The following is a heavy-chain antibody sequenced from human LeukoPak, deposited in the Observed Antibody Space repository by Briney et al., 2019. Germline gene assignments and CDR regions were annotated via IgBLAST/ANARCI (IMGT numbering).Heavy chain of an antibody. Sequence: SETLSLTCAVYGGSFSGYYWSWIRQPPGKGLEWIGEINHSGSTNYNPSLKSRVTISVDTSKNQFSLKLGSVTAADTAVYYCARGGGSYYLDYWGQGTLVTVSS. CDR1: GGSFSGYY. V-gene: IGHV4-34*01. CDR2: INHSGST. D-gene: IGHD1-26*01. CDR3: ARGGGSYYLDY. J-gene: IGHJ4*02.